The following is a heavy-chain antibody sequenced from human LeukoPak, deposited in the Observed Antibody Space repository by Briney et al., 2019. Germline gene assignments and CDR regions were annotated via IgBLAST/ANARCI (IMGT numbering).Heavy chain of an antibody. D-gene: IGHD4-23*01. J-gene: IGHJ4*02. CDR1: GFLFSSYE. CDR2: ISTSGGTI. V-gene: IGHV3-48*03. CDR3: ARDSYYGGTQDY. Sequence: GGSLRLSCAASGFLFSSYEMNWVRQAPGKGLEWVSYISTSGGTIYYADSVKGRLTISRDNAKNSLYLQMNSLRAEDTAVYYCARDSYYGGTQDYWGQGTLVAVSS.